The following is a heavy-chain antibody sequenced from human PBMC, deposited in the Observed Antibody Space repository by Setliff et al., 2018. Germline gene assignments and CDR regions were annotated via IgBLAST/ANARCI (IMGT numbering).Heavy chain of an antibody. Sequence: PGESLQISCKASGYTFTSYWIGWVRQMPGKGLEWMGIIYPADSDAMYSPSFQGKVTISVDKFINTAYLQWSSLKASDTAMYYCARSGNQVGGDYWGQGTLVTVSS. CDR2: IYPADSDA. V-gene: IGHV5-51*03. D-gene: IGHD1-26*01. J-gene: IGHJ4*02. CDR1: GYTFTSYW. CDR3: ARSGNQVGGDY.